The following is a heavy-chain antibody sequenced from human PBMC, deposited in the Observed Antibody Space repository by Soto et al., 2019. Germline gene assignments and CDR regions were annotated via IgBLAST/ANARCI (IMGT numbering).Heavy chain of an antibody. CDR1: GGFVSSGSYY. CDR3: ARVERGTATTVVDAFDI. CDR2: MSHSGGT. J-gene: IGHJ3*02. V-gene: IGHV4-34*01. D-gene: IGHD1-1*01. Sequence: QVQLQQWGAGLLKPSETLSLTCAVYGGFVSSGSYYWSWIRQPPGKGLEWIGEMSHSGGTHFNPYSKSRVTISLDTSTNQFSLKMSSVTAADTALYYCARVERGTATTVVDAFDIWGPGTMVTVSS.